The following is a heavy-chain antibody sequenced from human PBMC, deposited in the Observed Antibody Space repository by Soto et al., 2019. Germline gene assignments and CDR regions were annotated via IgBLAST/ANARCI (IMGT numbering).Heavy chain of an antibody. CDR3: AASPGGGGY. D-gene: IGHD3-10*01. V-gene: IGHV3-53*01. CDR2: IYSGGYT. Sequence: EVQLVESGGGLIQPGGSLRLSCAVSGFTVSNNYMSWVRQAPGKGLEGVSVIYSGGYTAYGDSVKGRFTISRDNSKNTLFPKMHTRSAGATAVFLCAASPGGGGYWGQGTLVTVSS. J-gene: IGHJ4*02. CDR1: GFTVSNNY.